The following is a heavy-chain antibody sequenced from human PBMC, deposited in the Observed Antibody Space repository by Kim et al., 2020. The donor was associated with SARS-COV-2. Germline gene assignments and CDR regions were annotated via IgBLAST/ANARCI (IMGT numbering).Heavy chain of an antibody. D-gene: IGHD3-10*01. Sequence: GGSLRLSCAASGFTFSSYAMSWVRQAPGKGLEWVSAISGSGGSTYYADSVKGRFTISRDNSKNTLYLQMNSLRAEDTAVYYCAKDPAPLGVRGENWFDPWGQGTLVTVSS. J-gene: IGHJ5*02. CDR1: GFTFSSYA. CDR2: ISGSGGST. CDR3: AKDPAPLGVRGENWFDP. V-gene: IGHV3-23*01.